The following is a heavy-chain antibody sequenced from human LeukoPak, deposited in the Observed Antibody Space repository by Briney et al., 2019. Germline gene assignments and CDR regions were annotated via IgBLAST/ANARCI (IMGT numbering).Heavy chain of an antibody. Sequence: GESLKISCKGSGYSFTNYWIGWVRQMPGKGLEWMGIIYPGDSDTRYSPSFQGQVTISADKSISTAYLQWSSLKASDTAMYYCARLPAWDGSGSYYFDYWGQGTLVTVSS. J-gene: IGHJ4*02. D-gene: IGHD3-10*01. CDR3: ARLPAWDGSGSYYFDY. V-gene: IGHV5-51*01. CDR2: IYPGDSDT. CDR1: GYSFTNYW.